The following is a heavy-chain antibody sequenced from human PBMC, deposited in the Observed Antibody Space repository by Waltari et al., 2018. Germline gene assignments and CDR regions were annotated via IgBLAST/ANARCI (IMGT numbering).Heavy chain of an antibody. Sequence: VQLVESGGGLVKPGGSLRLSCAASGVTFSTYTIIWVRQAPGKGLGWGTSISSSSTYIYYADAGQGRFTISSDTANSSLYLQMNSLRAEDTAIYYCARLRQCGSAYDYWGQGALVTVSS. CDR2: ISSSSTYI. CDR3: ARLRQCGSAYDY. J-gene: IGHJ4*02. V-gene: IGHV3-21*01. D-gene: IGHD2-15*01. CDR1: GVTFSTYT.